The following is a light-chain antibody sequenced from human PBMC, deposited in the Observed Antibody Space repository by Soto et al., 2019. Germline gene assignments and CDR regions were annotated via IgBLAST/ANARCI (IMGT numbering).Light chain of an antibody. Sequence: QLVLTQSPSASASLGASVKLTCTLSSGHSSYAIAWHQQQPEKGPRYLMKVNSDGSHTKGDGIPDRFSGSSSGAERYLTISSLRSEDEADYYCQTWGTGPRVVFGGGTKVTVL. CDR3: QTWGTGPRVV. V-gene: IGLV4-69*01. CDR1: SGHSSYA. CDR2: VNSDGSH. J-gene: IGLJ2*01.